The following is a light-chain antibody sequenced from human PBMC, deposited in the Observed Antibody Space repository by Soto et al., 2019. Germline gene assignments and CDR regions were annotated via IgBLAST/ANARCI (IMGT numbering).Light chain of an antibody. CDR1: HSISSW. J-gene: IGKJ1*01. CDR3: QHYNSNSVT. CDR2: DAT. V-gene: IGKV1-5*01. Sequence: DNNMSLFLSTLLGKVEDSVPIPCPASHSISSWLAKYQQKPEKAPELLIYDATSFESGVASRFSCSVTGTEFTITFSCLQPDDFATDFCQHYNSNSVTFGQGSMVDIK.